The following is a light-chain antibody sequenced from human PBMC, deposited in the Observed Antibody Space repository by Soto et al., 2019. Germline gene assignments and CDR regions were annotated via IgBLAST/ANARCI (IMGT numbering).Light chain of an antibody. Sequence: EIVMTQSPATLSVSPGERVTLSCRASQTVSSNLAWYQQKPGQAPRLPIYGASTRATGFPARFSGSGSGTEFTLTISSLQSEDFAVYYCQQYNNWPPFGQGTKVDIK. V-gene: IGKV3D-15*01. CDR1: QTVSSN. J-gene: IGKJ1*01. CDR2: GAS. CDR3: QQYNNWPP.